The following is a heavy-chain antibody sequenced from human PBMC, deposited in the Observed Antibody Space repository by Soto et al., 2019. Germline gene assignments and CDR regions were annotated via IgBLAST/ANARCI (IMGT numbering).Heavy chain of an antibody. CDR1: GFTFSDYY. CDR2: ISSSGSTI. Sequence: GGSLRLSCAASGFTFSDYYMSWIRQAPGKGLEWVSYISSSGSTIYYADSVKGRFTISRDNAKNSLYLQMNSLRAEDTAVYYCASPLTSIYGDYYFDYWGQGTLVTVSS. D-gene: IGHD4-17*01. J-gene: IGHJ4*02. V-gene: IGHV3-11*01. CDR3: ASPLTSIYGDYYFDY.